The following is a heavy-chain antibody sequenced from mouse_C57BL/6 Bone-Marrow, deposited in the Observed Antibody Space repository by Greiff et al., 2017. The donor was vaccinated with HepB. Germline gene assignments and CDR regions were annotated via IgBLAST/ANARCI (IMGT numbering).Heavy chain of an antibody. Sequence: QVQLQQPGTELVKPGASLKLSCKASGYTFTGYGMHWVRQRPGKGLEWIGNINPSNGGTNYNEKFKSKATLTVDKSSSTAYMQLSSLTSEDSAVYYCAISGDGYYYAMDYWGQGTSVTVSS. D-gene: IGHD2-3*01. V-gene: IGHV1-53*01. CDR2: INPSNGGT. CDR3: AISGDGYYYAMDY. CDR1: GYTFTGYG. J-gene: IGHJ4*01.